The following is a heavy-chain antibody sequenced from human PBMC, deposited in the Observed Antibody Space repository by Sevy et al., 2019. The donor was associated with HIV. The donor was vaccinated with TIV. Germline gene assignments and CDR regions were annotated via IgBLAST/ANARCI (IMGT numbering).Heavy chain of an antibody. Sequence: GGSLRLSCAASGFTFSSYAMHWVRQAPGKGLEWVAVISYDGSNKYYADSVKGRFTFSRDNSKNTLYLQMNSLRAEDTAVYYCARSEDSRTTVSYYYYGMDVWGQGTTVTVSS. CDR1: GFTFSSYA. J-gene: IGHJ6*02. CDR2: ISYDGSNK. CDR3: ARSEDSRTTVSYYYYGMDV. D-gene: IGHD6-6*01. V-gene: IGHV3-30-3*01.